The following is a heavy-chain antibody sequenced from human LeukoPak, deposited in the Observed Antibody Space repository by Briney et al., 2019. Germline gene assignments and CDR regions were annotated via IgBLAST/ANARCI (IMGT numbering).Heavy chain of an antibody. CDR3: AILLWFGDFNY. CDR2: IKQDGSEK. V-gene: IGHV3-7*01. D-gene: IGHD3-10*01. Sequence: PGGSLRLSCAASGFTFSSYWMSWVRQAPGKGLEWVANIKQDGSEKYYVDSVKGRFTISRDNAKNSLYLQMNSLRAEDTAVYYCAILLWFGDFNYWGQGTLVTVSS. J-gene: IGHJ4*02. CDR1: GFTFSSYW.